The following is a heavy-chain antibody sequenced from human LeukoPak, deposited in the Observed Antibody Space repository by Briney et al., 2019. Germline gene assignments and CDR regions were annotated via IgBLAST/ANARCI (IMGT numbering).Heavy chain of an antibody. V-gene: IGHV3-23*01. Sequence: GGSLRLSCAASGFTFNNYMMNWVRQAPGKGLEWVSGISGSGDRTYYAHSVKGRFTVSRDNSKNTLFLQMNSLRVEDTAVYYCARDIGGLDGDGLDYWGQGTLVSVSS. CDR3: ARDIGGLDGDGLDY. J-gene: IGHJ4*02. CDR1: GFTFNNYM. D-gene: IGHD4-17*01. CDR2: ISGSGDRT.